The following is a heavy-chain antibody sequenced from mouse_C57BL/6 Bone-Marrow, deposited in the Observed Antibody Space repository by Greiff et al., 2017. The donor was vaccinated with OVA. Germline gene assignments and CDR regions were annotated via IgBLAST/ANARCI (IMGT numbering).Heavy chain of an antibody. D-gene: IGHD1-1*02. CDR3: TRGLSLTWFAY. CDR2: IDPENGDT. J-gene: IGHJ3*01. CDR1: GFNIKDDY. Sequence: VQLQQSGAELVRPGASVKLSCTASGFNIKDDYMHWVKQRPEQGLEWIGWIDPENGDTESASKFQGKATITADTSSNTAYLQLSSLTSEDTAVYYCTRGLSLTWFAYWGQGTLVTVSA. V-gene: IGHV14-4*01.